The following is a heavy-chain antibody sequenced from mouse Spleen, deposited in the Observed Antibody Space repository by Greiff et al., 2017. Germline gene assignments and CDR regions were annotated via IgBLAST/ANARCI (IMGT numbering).Heavy chain of an antibody. J-gene: IGHJ3*01. CDR1: GFSLTSYG. CDR2: IWSDGST. CDR3: VRDYYDEMAY. Sequence: QVHVKQSGPGLVAPSQSLSITCTISGFSLTSYGVHWVRQPPGKGLEWLVVIWSDGSTTYNSALKSRLSISKDNSKSQVFLKINSLQTDDTAMYYCVRDYYDEMAYWGQGTLVTVSA. D-gene: IGHD1-1*01. V-gene: IGHV2-6-1*01.